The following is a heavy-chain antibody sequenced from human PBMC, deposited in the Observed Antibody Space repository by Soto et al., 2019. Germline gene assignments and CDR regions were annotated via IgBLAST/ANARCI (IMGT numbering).Heavy chain of an antibody. V-gene: IGHV3-48*02. Sequence: GGSLRLSCAASGFTFSSYSMNWVRQAPGKGLEWVSYISSSSTIYYADSVKGRFTISRDNAKNSLYLQMNSLRDEDTAVYYCARAEDRYNWNGEVLSVDYWGQGTLVTVSS. CDR1: GFTFSSYS. CDR2: ISSSSTI. CDR3: ARAEDRYNWNGEVLSVDY. D-gene: IGHD1-1*01. J-gene: IGHJ4*02.